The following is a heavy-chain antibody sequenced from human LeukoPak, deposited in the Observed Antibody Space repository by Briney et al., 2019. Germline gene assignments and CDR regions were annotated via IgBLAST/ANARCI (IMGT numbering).Heavy chain of an antibody. CDR3: ARKYSSWGYFDY. J-gene: IGHJ4*02. Sequence: ASVKVSCKASGYTFTGYYMHWVRQAPGQGIEWMGWINPNSGGTNYAQKFQGRVTMTRDTSISTAYMELSRLRSDDTAVYYCARKYSSWGYFDYWGKGTLVTVSS. V-gene: IGHV1-2*02. CDR1: GYTFTGYY. D-gene: IGHD6-6*01. CDR2: INPNSGGT.